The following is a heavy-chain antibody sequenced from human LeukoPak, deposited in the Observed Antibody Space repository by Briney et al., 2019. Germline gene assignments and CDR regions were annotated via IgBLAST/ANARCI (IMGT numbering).Heavy chain of an antibody. V-gene: IGHV6-1*01. CDR3: ARGVRGRWLQLKGWFDP. CDR1: GDSVSSNSAA. D-gene: IGHD5-24*01. CDR2: TYYRSKWYN. J-gene: IGHJ5*02. Sequence: SQTLSLTCAISGDSVSSNSAAWNWIRQSPSRGLEWLGRTYYRSKWYNDYAVSVKSRITINPGTSKNQFSLQLNSVTPEDTAVYYCARGVRGRWLQLKGWFDPWGQGTLVTVSS.